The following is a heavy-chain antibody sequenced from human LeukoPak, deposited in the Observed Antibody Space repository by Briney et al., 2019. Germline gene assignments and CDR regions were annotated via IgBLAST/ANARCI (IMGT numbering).Heavy chain of an antibody. Sequence: PSETLSLTCTVSSGSISSYYWSWIRQPPGKGLEWIGYIYYSGSTNYNPSLKSRVTISADTSKNQFSLKLSSVTAADTAVYYCARVGDETRGSYFDYWGQGTLVTVSS. CDR1: SGSISSYY. CDR2: IYYSGST. D-gene: IGHD1-26*01. V-gene: IGHV4-59*01. J-gene: IGHJ4*02. CDR3: ARVGDETRGSYFDY.